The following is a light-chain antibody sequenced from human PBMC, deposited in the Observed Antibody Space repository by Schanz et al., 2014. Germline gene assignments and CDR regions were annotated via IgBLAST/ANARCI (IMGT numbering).Light chain of an antibody. J-gene: IGKJ1*01. CDR1: QSLLYSSNNKNY. CDR3: QQYYSSPET. CDR2: WAT. Sequence: DIVMTQSPDSLAVSLGERATINCKSSQSLLYSSNNKNYLAWYQQKPGQAPRLIISWATTRESGVPDRFSGSESGXDFTLTISSQPAADVPVYYCQQYYSSPETFGQGTKVEI. V-gene: IGKV4-1*01.